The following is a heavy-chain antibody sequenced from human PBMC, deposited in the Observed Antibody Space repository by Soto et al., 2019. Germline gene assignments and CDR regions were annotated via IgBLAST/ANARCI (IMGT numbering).Heavy chain of an antibody. CDR1: GGTFSSYA. V-gene: IGHV1-69*13. CDR3: ARGDFSYDSSGYYSPDY. J-gene: IGHJ4*02. Sequence: SVKVSCKASGGTFSSYAISWVRQAPGQGLEWMGGIIPIFGTANYAQKFQGRVTITADESTSTAYMELSSLRSEDTAVYYCARGDFSYDSSGYYSPDYWGQGTLVTVSS. CDR2: IIPIFGTA. D-gene: IGHD3-22*01.